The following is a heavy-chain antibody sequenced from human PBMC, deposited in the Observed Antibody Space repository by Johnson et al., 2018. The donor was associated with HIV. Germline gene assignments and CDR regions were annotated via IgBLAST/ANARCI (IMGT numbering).Heavy chain of an antibody. J-gene: IGHJ3*02. CDR2: IWYDGSNK. Sequence: QVQLVESGGRVVQPGRSLRLSCAASGFNFSKFGMHWVRQAPGKGLQWVAVIWYDGSNKYYADSVKGRFTISRDNSKNTLYLQMNSLRAEDTAVYYCAKASDAFDIWGQWTMVTVSS. V-gene: IGHV3-33*06. CDR1: GFNFSKFG. CDR3: AKASDAFDI.